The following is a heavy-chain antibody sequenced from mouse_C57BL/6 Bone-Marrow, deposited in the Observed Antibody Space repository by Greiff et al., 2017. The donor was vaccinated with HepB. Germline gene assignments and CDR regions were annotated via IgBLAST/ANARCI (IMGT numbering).Heavy chain of an antibody. V-gene: IGHV14-4*01. CDR2: IDPENGDT. D-gene: IGHD1-1*01. J-gene: IGHJ1*03. Sequence: EVQLQQSGAELVRPGASVKLSCTASGFNIKDDYMHWVKQRPEQGLEWIGWIDPENGDTEYASKFQGKATITAATSSNTAYLQLSSLTSEDTAVYYCTTNYGSSYPSYWYFDVWGTGTTVTVSS. CDR1: GFNIKDDY. CDR3: TTNYGSSYPSYWYFDV.